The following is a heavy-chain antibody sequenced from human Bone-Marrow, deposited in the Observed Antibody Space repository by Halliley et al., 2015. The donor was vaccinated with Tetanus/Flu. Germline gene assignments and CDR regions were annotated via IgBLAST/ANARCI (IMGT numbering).Heavy chain of an antibody. CDR1: GYIFTTYS. Sequence: QLVQSGAEVKKPGESLRISCKASGYIFTTYSISWVRQMPGKGLEWMGRIAPSDSYVNYSPSFEGHVSISVDKSISTAYLVWNGLKASDTATYYCVRFHHNANWGLLDHWGHGTQVTVSS. CDR2: IAPSDSYV. D-gene: IGHD7-27*01. CDR3: VRFHHNANWGLLDH. J-gene: IGHJ4*01. V-gene: IGHV5-10-1*01.